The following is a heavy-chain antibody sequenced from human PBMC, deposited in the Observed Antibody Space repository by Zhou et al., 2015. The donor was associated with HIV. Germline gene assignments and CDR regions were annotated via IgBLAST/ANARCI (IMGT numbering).Heavy chain of an antibody. Sequence: QVQLVQSGADVKKPGASVMVSCKASGYTFTGYYMHWVRQAPGQGLEWMGGISTYNINAVYAQKFQGRITMSTDISTTTAYMELRSLRSDDTAVYYCARRGNYFDSGNYRYWFDPGAREPWSPSLQ. D-gene: IGHD3-10*01. CDR1: GYTFTGYY. J-gene: IGHJ5*02. V-gene: IGHV1-18*04. CDR3: ARRGNYFDSGNYRYWFDP. CDR2: ISTYNINA.